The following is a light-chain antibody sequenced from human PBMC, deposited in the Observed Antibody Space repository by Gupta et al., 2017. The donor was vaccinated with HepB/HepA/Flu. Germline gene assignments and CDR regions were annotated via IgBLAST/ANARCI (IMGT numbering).Light chain of an antibody. CDR3: QQRSKWFGGT. CDR2: DAS. Sequence: EIVLTQSPATLSLSPGERATLSCRASQSVSSYLAWYQQKPGQAPRLLIYDASNRATGIPARFSGSGSGTDFTLTISSLEPEDFAVYYCQQRSKWFGGTFGQGTRLEIK. V-gene: IGKV3-11*01. J-gene: IGKJ5*01. CDR1: QSVSSY.